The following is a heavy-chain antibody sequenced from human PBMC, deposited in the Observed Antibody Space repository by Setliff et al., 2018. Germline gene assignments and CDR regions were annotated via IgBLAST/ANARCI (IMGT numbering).Heavy chain of an antibody. D-gene: IGHD6-19*01. V-gene: IGHV5-51*01. Sequence: PGESLTISCKGSGYSFTSYWIGWVSQMPGKGLEWMGIIYPGDSDTRYSPSFQGQVTISADKSISTAYLQWSSLKASDTAMYYCARREVEVAGTSYYYYMDVWGKGTTVTVSS. CDR3: ARREVEVAGTSYYYYMDV. CDR2: IYPGDSDT. CDR1: GYSFTSYW. J-gene: IGHJ6*03.